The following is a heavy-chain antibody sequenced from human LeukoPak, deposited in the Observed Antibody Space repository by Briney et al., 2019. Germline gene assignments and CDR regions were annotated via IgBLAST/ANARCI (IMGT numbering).Heavy chain of an antibody. Sequence: PGGSLRLSCSASGFTFSSYSMNWVRQAPGKGLEWVSSISSSSSYIYYADSVKGRFTISRDNSKNTLYLQMNSLRAEDTAVYYCAKRSRRAAAGSFDYWGQGTLVTVSS. CDR1: GFTFSSYS. V-gene: IGHV3-21*04. D-gene: IGHD6-13*01. J-gene: IGHJ4*02. CDR3: AKRSRRAAAGSFDY. CDR2: ISSSSSYI.